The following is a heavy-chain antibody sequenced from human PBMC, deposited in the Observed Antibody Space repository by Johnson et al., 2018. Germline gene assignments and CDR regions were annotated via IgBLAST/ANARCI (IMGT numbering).Heavy chain of an antibody. D-gene: IGHD3-10*01. J-gene: IGHJ1*01. Sequence: QVQLVESGGGVVQPGRSLRLSCSASGFSFSNYVMHWVRQAPGKGLEWVAVTSNDEGIKYYVDSVKGRFTISRDNSKGTLYLQINSLRAEDTAVYYCATGAMSGVIYREFFQHWGQGTLVTVSS. CDR1: GFSFSNYV. CDR3: ATGAMSGVIYREFFQH. CDR2: TSNDEGIK. V-gene: IGHV3-30*03.